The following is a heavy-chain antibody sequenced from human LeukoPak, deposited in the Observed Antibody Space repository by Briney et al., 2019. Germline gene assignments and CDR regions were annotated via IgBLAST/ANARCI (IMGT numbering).Heavy chain of an antibody. Sequence: PSETLSLTCTVSGGSISSYYWSWIRQPPGKGPEWIGYIYYSGSTNYNPSLQSRVTISVDTSKNQFSLKLSSVTAADTAVYYCARAQEDSSGYYHYYYYIDGWGKGTTVTVS. V-gene: IGHV4-59*01. J-gene: IGHJ6*03. CDR1: GGSISSYY. CDR2: IYYSGST. D-gene: IGHD3-22*01. CDR3: ARAQEDSSGYYHYYYYIDG.